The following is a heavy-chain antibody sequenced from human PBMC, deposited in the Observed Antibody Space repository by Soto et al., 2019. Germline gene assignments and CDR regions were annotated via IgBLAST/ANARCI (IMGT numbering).Heavy chain of an antibody. Sequence: EVQLVESGGGLVQPGRSLRLSCAASGFTFDDYAMDWVRQAPGKGLEWVSGISWNGGDIGYADSVKGRFTISRDNAKISLYLQMNSLRVEDTALYYCARAANSSVFYGGSANWFEPWGRGTLVTVSS. J-gene: IGHJ5*02. D-gene: IGHD4-17*01. CDR1: GFTFDDYA. CDR3: ARAANSSVFYGGSANWFEP. V-gene: IGHV3-9*01. CDR2: ISWNGGDI.